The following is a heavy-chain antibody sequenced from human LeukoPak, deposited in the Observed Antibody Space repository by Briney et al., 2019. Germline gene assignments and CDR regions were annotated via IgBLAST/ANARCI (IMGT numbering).Heavy chain of an antibody. CDR3: ARRNIRGYHSFNL. CDR2: LYTTTT. D-gene: IGHD3-22*01. J-gene: IGHJ3*01. Sequence: SETLSLTCTVSGGSISTYYWNWIRQAPGAGLQWLGYLYTTTTNYNPSLKRRITISADTSKNQFSLRLNSVTAADTAVYFCARRNIRGYHSFNLWGQGTMVTVSS. V-gene: IGHV4-4*08. CDR1: GGSISTYY.